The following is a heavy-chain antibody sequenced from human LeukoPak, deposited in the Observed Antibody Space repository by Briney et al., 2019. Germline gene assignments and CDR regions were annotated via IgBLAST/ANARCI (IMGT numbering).Heavy chain of an antibody. J-gene: IGHJ4*02. D-gene: IGHD6-6*01. Sequence: GGSLRLSCAAYGLTVSSEYLAWVRQAPGKGLEWISVIYRGGATYYADSVEGRFTISRDTYNNALYLQMNSLRVEDTAVYHCARLLPASRHYFDYWGRGTPVTVS. CDR3: ARLLPASRHYFDY. V-gene: IGHV3-53*01. CDR2: IYRGGAT. CDR1: GLTVSSEY.